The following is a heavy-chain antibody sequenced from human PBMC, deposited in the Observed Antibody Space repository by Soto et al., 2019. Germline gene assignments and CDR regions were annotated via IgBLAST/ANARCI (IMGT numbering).Heavy chain of an antibody. CDR3: AREERFNRGYYSATAEVYYHALDV. CDR2: ITGSGDLT. V-gene: IGHV3-23*01. J-gene: IGHJ6*02. Sequence: PGGSLRLSCAAPGSTFSSYTFHWVRQAPGKGLEWVSCITGSGDLTHYAESVQGRFTISRDQSRNMLYLQMKSLRVEDTAVYYCAREERFNRGYYSATAEVYYHALDVWGQGTTVTVSS. CDR1: GSTFSSYT. D-gene: IGHD3-3*01.